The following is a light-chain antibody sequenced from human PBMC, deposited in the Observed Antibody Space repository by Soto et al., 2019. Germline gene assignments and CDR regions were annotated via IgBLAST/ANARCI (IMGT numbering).Light chain of an antibody. CDR3: YSATNNSLAV. CDR2: KDS. Sequence: SYELTQPSSVSVSPGQTARITCSGDVLAKKYGRWFQKKPSQAPVVVIYKDSERPSGIPERFSGSSSGTTVTLTISGAQVEDEADYYCYSATNNSLAVFGGGTKLTVL. J-gene: IGLJ3*02. CDR1: VLAKKY. V-gene: IGLV3-27*01.